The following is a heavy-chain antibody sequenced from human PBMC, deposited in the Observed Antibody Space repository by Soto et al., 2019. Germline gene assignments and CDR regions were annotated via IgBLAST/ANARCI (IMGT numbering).Heavy chain of an antibody. CDR1: GYSFTSYW. Sequence: PGESLKISCXGSGYSFTSYWISWVRQMPGKGLEWKGRIDPSDSYTNYSPSFQGHVTISADKSISTAYLQWSSLKASDTAMYYCARNRYCSSTSCYGYYGMDVWGQGTTVTVSS. CDR2: IDPSDSYT. D-gene: IGHD2-2*01. J-gene: IGHJ6*02. CDR3: ARNRYCSSTSCYGYYGMDV. V-gene: IGHV5-10-1*01.